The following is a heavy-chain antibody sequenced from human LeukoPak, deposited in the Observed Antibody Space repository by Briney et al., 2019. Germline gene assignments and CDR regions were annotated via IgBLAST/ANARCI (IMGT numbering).Heavy chain of an antibody. CDR3: AKQRGQWLVIDY. CDR2: ISGSGGST. D-gene: IGHD6-19*01. J-gene: IGHJ4*02. V-gene: IGHV3-23*01. Sequence: PGGSLRLSCAASGFTFSSYAMSWVRQAPGKGLEWVSAISGSGGSTYYADSVKGRFTISRDSSKNTLHLQMNSLRAEDTAVYYCAKQRGQWLVIDYWGQGTLVTVSS. CDR1: GFTFSSYA.